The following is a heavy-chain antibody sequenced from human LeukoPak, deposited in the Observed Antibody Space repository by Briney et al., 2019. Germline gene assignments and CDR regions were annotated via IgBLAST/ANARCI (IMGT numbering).Heavy chain of an antibody. CDR2: ISGSGGST. D-gene: IGHD3-10*01. J-gene: IGHJ3*02. V-gene: IGHV3-23*01. CDR1: GFTFSSYA. CDR3: AKGVSGSYYRALDAFDI. Sequence: PGGSLRLSCAASGFTFSSYAMSWVRQAPGKGLEWVSAISGSGGSTYYADSVKGRFTISRDNSKNTLYLQMNSLRAEDTAVYYCAKGVSGSYYRALDAFDIWGQGTMVTVSS.